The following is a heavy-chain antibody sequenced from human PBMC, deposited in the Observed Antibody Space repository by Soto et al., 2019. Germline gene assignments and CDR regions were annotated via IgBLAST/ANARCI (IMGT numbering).Heavy chain of an antibody. D-gene: IGHD2-21*02. J-gene: IGHJ5*02. Sequence: GGSLRLSCAASGFTFSSYGMHWVRQAPGKGLEWVAVISYDGSNKYYADSVKGRFTISRDNSKNTLYLQMNSLRAEDTAVYYCAKERTDGEQPEHIVVVTAPGRNWFDPWGQGTLVTVSS. CDR3: AKERTDGEQPEHIVVVTAPGRNWFDP. CDR2: ISYDGSNK. CDR1: GFTFSSYG. V-gene: IGHV3-30*18.